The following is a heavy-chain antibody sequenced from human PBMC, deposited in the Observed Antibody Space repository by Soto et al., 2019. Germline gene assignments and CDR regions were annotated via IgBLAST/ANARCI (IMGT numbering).Heavy chain of an antibody. CDR3: ARGNADSSGYYSNWYFDL. J-gene: IGHJ2*01. CDR1: GGSISSSNW. V-gene: IGHV4-4*02. Sequence: SETLSLTCAVSGGSISSSNWWSWVRQPPGKGLEWIGEIYHSGSTNYNPSLKSRVTISVDKSKNQFSLKLSSVTAADTAVYYCARGNADSSGYYSNWYFDLWGRGTLVT. D-gene: IGHD3-22*01. CDR2: IYHSGST.